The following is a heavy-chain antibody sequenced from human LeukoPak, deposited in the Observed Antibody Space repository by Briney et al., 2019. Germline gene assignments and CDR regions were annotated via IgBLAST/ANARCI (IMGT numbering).Heavy chain of an antibody. CDR1: GYTLTELS. V-gene: IGHV1-46*01. J-gene: IGHJ3*02. CDR3: ARAPGDSSSHAPTPAAFDI. Sequence: ASVKVSCKVSGYTLTELSMHWVRQAPGQGLEWMGIINPSGGSTSYAQKFQGRVTMTRDTSTSTVYMELSSLRSEDTAVYYCARAPGDSSSHAPTPAAFDIWGQGTMVTVSS. D-gene: IGHD6-13*01. CDR2: INPSGGST.